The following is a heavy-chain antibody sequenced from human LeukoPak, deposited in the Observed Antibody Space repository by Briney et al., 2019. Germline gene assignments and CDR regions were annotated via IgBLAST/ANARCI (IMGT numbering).Heavy chain of an antibody. CDR1: GYTFTSYD. J-gene: IGHJ6*03. CDR3: ARGRLVPAAMVVMGYYYYYYMDV. Sequence: ASVKVSCKASGYTFTSYDINWVRRATGQGLEWMGWMNPNSGNTGYAQKFQGRVTMTRNTSISTAYMELSSLRSEDTAVYYCARGRLVPAAMVVMGYYYYYYMDVWGKGTTVTVSS. D-gene: IGHD2-2*01. V-gene: IGHV1-8*01. CDR2: MNPNSGNT.